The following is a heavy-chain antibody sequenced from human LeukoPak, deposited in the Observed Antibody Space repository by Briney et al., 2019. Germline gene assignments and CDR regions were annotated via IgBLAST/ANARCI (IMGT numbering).Heavy chain of an antibody. D-gene: IGHD5-18*01. CDR1: GGSISSGGYY. CDR3: ARGSGGYSYGIDY. J-gene: IGHJ4*02. V-gene: IGHV4-31*11. Sequence: KPSETLSLTCAVSGGSISSGGYYWSWIRQHPGKGLEWIGYIYYSGSTYYNPSLKSRVTISVDTSKNQFSLKLSSVTAADTAVYYCARGSGGYSYGIDYWGQGTLVTVSS. CDR2: IYYSGST.